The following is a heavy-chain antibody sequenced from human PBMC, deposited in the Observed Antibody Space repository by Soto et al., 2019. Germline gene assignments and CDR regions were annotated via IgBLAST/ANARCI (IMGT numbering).Heavy chain of an antibody. V-gene: IGHV4-31*03. Sequence: LSLTCSVSGDSISTIDYYWTWIRQHPGKGLEWIGNIYFRGNTYYSPSLESRLTISLDTSKNQFSLKLTSVTAADTAVYYCAREGGSYDSGGYLIRGAFDIWGQGTVVTVSS. CDR2: IYFRGNT. J-gene: IGHJ3*02. CDR3: AREGGSYDSGGYLIRGAFDI. D-gene: IGHD3-22*01. CDR1: GDSISTIDYY.